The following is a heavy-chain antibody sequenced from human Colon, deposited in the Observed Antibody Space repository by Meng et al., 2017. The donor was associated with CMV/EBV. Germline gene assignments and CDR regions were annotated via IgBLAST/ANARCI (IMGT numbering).Heavy chain of an antibody. Sequence: SGPTLVKPTQTLTLTCSFSGFSLNTGGVAVTWIRQPPGKALEWLALIFWNNDRRFNPSLQSRLTIAKDTSKNQVVLTMTDVDPADTATYYCVRKGPADVHADYWGQGTLVTVSS. CDR2: IFWNNDR. D-gene: IGHD6-6*01. J-gene: IGHJ4*02. CDR1: GFSLNTGGVA. CDR3: VRKGPADVHADY. V-gene: IGHV2-5*01.